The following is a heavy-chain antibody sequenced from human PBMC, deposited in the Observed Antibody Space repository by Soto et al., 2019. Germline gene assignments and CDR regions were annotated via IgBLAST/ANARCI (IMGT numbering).Heavy chain of an antibody. CDR2: ISAYNGNT. D-gene: IGHD6-6*01. CDR1: GYTFTSYG. CDR3: ARIAARLYYYYGMDV. Sequence: QVQLVQSGAEVKKPGASVKVSCKASGYTFTSYGISWVRQAPGQGLEWMGWISAYNGNTNYAQQLPGRVTMTTDTSTSTAYMELRSLRSDDTAVYYCARIAARLYYYYGMDVWGQGTTVTVSS. J-gene: IGHJ6*02. V-gene: IGHV1-18*01.